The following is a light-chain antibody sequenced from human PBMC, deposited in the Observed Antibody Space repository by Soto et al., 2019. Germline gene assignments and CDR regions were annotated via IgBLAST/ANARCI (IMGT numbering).Light chain of an antibody. V-gene: IGKV2D-29*02. J-gene: IGKJ5*01. CDR3: MQSTQLPPT. Sequence: DVVMTQTPLSMSVAPGQPASISCESSQSLLHITGETFLFWYLQKPGQSPQLXXYEVSTRVSGVPDRFSGSGSGTDFTLEISRVENDDVGIYYCMQSTQLPPTFGQGTRLENK. CDR1: QSLLHITGETF. CDR2: EVS.